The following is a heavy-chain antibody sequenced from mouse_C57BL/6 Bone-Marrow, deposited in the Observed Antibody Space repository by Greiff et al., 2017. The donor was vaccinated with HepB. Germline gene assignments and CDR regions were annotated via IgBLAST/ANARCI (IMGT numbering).Heavy chain of an antibody. CDR2: IYPGGGYT. CDR1: GYTFTNYW. CDR3: ARYPNPHYYGSSYVYFDV. Sequence: QVQLQQSGAELVRPGTSVKMSCKASGYTFTNYWIGWAKQRPGHGLEWIGDIYPGGGYTNYNEKFKGKATLTADKSSSTAYMQFSSLTSEDSAIYYCARYPNPHYYGSSYVYFDVWGTGTTVTVSS. V-gene: IGHV1-63*01. J-gene: IGHJ1*03. D-gene: IGHD1-1*01.